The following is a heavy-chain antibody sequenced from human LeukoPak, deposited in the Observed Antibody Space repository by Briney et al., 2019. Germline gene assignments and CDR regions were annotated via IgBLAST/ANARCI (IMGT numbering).Heavy chain of an antibody. Sequence: GGSLRLSCAASGFTFSSYSMNRVRQAPGKGLEWVSSVSSSSSYIYYADSVKGRFTISRDNAKNSLYLQMNSLRAEDTAVYYCAREGVVPVHDAFDIWGQGTMVTVSS. V-gene: IGHV3-21*01. CDR3: AREGVVPVHDAFDI. CDR2: VSSSSSYI. CDR1: GFTFSSYS. D-gene: IGHD2-2*01. J-gene: IGHJ3*02.